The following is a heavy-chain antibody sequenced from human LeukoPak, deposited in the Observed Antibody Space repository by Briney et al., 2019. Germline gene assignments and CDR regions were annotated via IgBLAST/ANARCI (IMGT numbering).Heavy chain of an antibody. CDR3: ARLDYYDSSGYYYLYFDY. Sequence: GGSLRLSCAASGFTFSSYWMTWVRQAPGKGLEWVANIKQDGSEKYYVDSVKGRFTISRDNAKNSLYLQMNSLRAEDTAVYYCARLDYYDSSGYYYLYFDYWGQGTLVTVSS. J-gene: IGHJ4*02. V-gene: IGHV3-7*01. CDR1: GFTFSSYW. CDR2: IKQDGSEK. D-gene: IGHD3-22*01.